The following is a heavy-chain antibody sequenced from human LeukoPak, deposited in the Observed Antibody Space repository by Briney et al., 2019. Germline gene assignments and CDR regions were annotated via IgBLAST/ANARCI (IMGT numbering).Heavy chain of an antibody. CDR3: AKDMTSGDGYNNFDY. D-gene: IGHD5-24*01. J-gene: IGHJ4*02. V-gene: IGHV3-23*01. Sequence: GGSLRLSCAASGFTFSSYATNWVRQAPGKGLEWVSAVSAGDDTTYYADSVKGRFTISRANSKNTLYLQMNSLRAEDTAVYYCAKDMTSGDGYNNFDYWGQGTLVTVSS. CDR1: GFTFSSYA. CDR2: VSAGDDTT.